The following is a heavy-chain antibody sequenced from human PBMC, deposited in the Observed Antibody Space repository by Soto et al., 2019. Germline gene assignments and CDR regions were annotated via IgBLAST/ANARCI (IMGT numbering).Heavy chain of an antibody. CDR2: INHSGST. CDR3: ARRRYYYYMDV. CDR1: GGSFSGYY. V-gene: IGHV4-34*01. J-gene: IGHJ6*03. Sequence: SETLSLTCAVYGGSFSGYYWSWIRQPPGKGLEWIGEINHSGSTNYNPSLKSRVTISVDTSKNQFSLKLSSVTAADTAVYYCARRRYYYYMDVWGKGTTVTVSS.